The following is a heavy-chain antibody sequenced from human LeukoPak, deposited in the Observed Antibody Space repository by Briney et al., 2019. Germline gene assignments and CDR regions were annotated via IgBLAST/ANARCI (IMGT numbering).Heavy chain of an antibody. J-gene: IGHJ4*02. V-gene: IGHV1-69*01. CDR3: ARAASVYYDFWSGYLGNFDY. Sequence: SGKVSCKASGGTFSSYAISWVRQAPGQGLEWMGGINPIFGTANYAQKFQGRVTITADESTSTAYMELSSLISEDTAVYYCARAASVYYDFWSGYLGNFDYWGQGTLVTVSS. CDR2: INPIFGTA. D-gene: IGHD3-3*01. CDR1: GGTFSSYA.